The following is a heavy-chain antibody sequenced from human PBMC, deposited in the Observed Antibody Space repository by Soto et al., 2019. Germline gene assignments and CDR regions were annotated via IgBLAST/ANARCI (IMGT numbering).Heavy chain of an antibody. Sequence: GGSLRLSCAASGFTFSSYAMSWVRQAPGKGLEWVSAISGSGGSTYYADSVKGRFTISRDNSKNTLYLQMNSLRAEDTAVYYCAKDQSSSWYSRPFDYWGQGTLVTVPS. CDR1: GFTFSSYA. J-gene: IGHJ4*02. CDR3: AKDQSSSWYSRPFDY. D-gene: IGHD6-13*01. CDR2: ISGSGGST. V-gene: IGHV3-23*01.